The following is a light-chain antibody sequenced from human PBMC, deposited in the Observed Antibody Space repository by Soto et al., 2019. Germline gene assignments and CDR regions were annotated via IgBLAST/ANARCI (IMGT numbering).Light chain of an antibody. CDR1: QGISTY. V-gene: IGKV1-5*03. CDR2: QAS. J-gene: IGKJ1*01. CDR3: QQYNSNSRT. Sequence: DIHMTQSPSSVSASIGDRVSITCRASQGISTYLGWYQQKTGKAPKILIYQASRLESGVPSRFRGSGSGTEFTLTISSLRPDDFETYYCQQYNSNSRTFGQGTKVDIK.